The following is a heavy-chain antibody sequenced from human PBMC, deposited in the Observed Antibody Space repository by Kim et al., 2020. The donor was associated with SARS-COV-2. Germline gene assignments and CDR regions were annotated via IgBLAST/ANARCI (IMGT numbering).Heavy chain of an antibody. D-gene: IGHD3-9*01. Sequence: SETLSLTCAVSGASINTFYWSWLRQAPGKGLEWIGYVFQSGRTKYNPSPKSRVTITLKKTNNQAPQKLKSVPAADATTYFCSAGLGIRGTDYLYY. J-gene: IGHJ6*03. V-gene: IGHV4-59*13. CDR1: GASINTFY. CDR2: VFQSGRT. CDR3: SAGLGIRGTDYLYY.